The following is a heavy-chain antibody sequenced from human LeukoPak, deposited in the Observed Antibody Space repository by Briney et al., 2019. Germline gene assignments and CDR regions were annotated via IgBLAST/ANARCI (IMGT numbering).Heavy chain of an antibody. J-gene: IGHJ4*02. Sequence: PSETLSLTCTVSGGSISSSSYYWGWIRQPPGKGLEWIRSIYYSGSTYYNPSLKSRVTISVDTSKNQFSLKLSSVTAADTAVYYCARWDYSSSFDYWGQGTLATVSS. D-gene: IGHD4-11*01. CDR3: ARWDYSSSFDY. CDR1: GGSISSSSYY. CDR2: IYYSGST. V-gene: IGHV4-39*07.